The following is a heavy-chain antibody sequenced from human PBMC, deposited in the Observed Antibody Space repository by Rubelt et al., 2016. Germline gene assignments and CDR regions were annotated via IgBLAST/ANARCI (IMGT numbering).Heavy chain of an antibody. CDR2: VNAGNGNT. CDR3: ARDWVGTTDFDY. Sequence: QVQLVQSGAEVKKPGASVKVSCKASGYTFSRYTMHWVRQAPGQRLEWMGWVNAGNGNTQYSQNFQGRVTITRDTSARTVYMELISLRSEGTVVYYCARDWVGTTDFDYWGQGTLVTVSS. J-gene: IGHJ4*02. D-gene: IGHD1-1*01. CDR1: GYTFSRYT. V-gene: IGHV1-3*01.